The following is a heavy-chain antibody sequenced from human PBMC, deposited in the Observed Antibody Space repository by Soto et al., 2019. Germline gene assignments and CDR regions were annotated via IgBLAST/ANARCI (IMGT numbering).Heavy chain of an antibody. Sequence: SETLSLTCTVSGGSISGRSSYWGWIRQPPGKGLEWIGSIYHSGTIYHNGSLRSRVTISVDTSKNQFSLNLSSVTAADTAVYYCARDRLYYGSGTAFDYWGQGTLVTVSS. CDR2: IYHSGTI. CDR1: GGSISGRSSY. J-gene: IGHJ4*02. CDR3: ARDRLYYGSGTAFDY. D-gene: IGHD3-10*01. V-gene: IGHV4-39*07.